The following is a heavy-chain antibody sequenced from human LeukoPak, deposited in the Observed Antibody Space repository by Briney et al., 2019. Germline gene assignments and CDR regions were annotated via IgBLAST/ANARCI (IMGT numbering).Heavy chain of an antibody. D-gene: IGHD4-17*01. J-gene: IGHJ6*03. V-gene: IGHV4-34*01. CDR1: GGSFSGYY. CDR2: INHSGST. CDR3: ARDRPTTVTTEFRYYYYYMDV. Sequence: SETLPLTCAVYGGSFSGYYWSWIRQPPGKGLEWIGEINHSGSTNYNPSLKSRVTISVDTSKNQFSLKLSSVTTADTAVYYCARDRPTTVTTEFRYYYYYMDVWGKGATVTVSS.